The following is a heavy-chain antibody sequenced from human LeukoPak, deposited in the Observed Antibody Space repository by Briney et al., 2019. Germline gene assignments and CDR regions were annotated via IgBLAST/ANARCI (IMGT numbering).Heavy chain of an antibody. CDR1: GYTFTSYA. CDR3: ARGVPYDSWSGPHYSDY. V-gene: IGHV1-3*01. CDR2: INAGNGNT. D-gene: IGHD3-3*01. J-gene: IGHJ4*02. Sequence: GASVKVSCKASGYTFTSYAMHWVRQAPGQRLEWMGWINAGNGNTKYSQKFQGRVTITRDTSASTAYMELSSLRSEDTAVYYCARGVPYDSWSGPHYSDYWGQGTLVTVSS.